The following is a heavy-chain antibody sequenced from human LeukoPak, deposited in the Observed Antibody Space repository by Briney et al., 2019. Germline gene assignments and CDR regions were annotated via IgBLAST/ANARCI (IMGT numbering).Heavy chain of an antibody. CDR2: IYTTGST. D-gene: IGHD3-3*01. V-gene: IGHV4-4*07. J-gene: IGHJ4*02. CDR3: ARESGTIFGVVIPNYYFDY. Sequence: SETLSLTCTVPGGSISSYYWSWIRQPAGKGLEWIGHIYTTGSTNYNPSLKSRVTMSVDTSNNQFSLKLSSVTAADTAVYYCARESGTIFGVVIPNYYFDYWGQGTLVTVSS. CDR1: GGSISSYY.